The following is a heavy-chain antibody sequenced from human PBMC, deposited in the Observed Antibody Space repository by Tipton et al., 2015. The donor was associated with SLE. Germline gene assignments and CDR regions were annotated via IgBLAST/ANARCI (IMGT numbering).Heavy chain of an antibody. V-gene: IGHV4-39*07. D-gene: IGHD6-13*01. J-gene: IGHJ4*02. Sequence: TLSLTCTVSGGSISSGSYYWSWIRQPPGKGLEWIGEINHSGSTNYNPSLKSRVTISVDTSKNQFSLKLSSVTAADTAVYYCAGRGIAAAGFLDYWGQGTLVTVSS. CDR1: GGSISSGSYY. CDR2: INHSGST. CDR3: AGRGIAAAGFLDY.